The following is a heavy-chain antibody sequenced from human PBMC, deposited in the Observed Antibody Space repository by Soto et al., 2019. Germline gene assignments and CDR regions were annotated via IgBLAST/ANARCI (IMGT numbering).Heavy chain of an antibody. V-gene: IGHV3-7*01. CDR1: GFTFSRYW. Sequence: GGSLRLSCAASGFTFSRYWMSWVRQAPGKGLEWVANIKQDGSEKYYVDSVKGRFTISRDNAKNSLYLQMNSLRAEDTAVYYCARATVRYDILTGYTYYFDYWGQGTLVTVSS. D-gene: IGHD3-9*01. J-gene: IGHJ4*02. CDR2: IKQDGSEK. CDR3: ARATVRYDILTGYTYYFDY.